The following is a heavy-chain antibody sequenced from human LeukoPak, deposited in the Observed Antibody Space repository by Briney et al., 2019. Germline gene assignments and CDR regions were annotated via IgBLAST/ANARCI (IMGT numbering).Heavy chain of an antibody. V-gene: IGHV3-23*01. J-gene: IGHJ6*02. D-gene: IGHD4-17*01. CDR3: AKAGLTVTVELDV. CDR1: GFTFSSYA. CDR2: ISSSGGST. Sequence: GGSLRLTCAASGFTFSSYAMSWVRQAPGKGLEWVSAISSSGGSTYYADSVKGRFTISRDNSKNTLYLQMNSLRAEDTAVYYCAKAGLTVTVELDVWGQGTTVTVSS.